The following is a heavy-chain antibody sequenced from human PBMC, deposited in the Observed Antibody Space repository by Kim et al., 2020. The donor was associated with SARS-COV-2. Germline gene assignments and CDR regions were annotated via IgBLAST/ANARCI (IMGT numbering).Heavy chain of an antibody. CDR2: TYYRSKWYN. D-gene: IGHD6-6*01. V-gene: IGHV6-1*01. Sequence: SQTLSLTCAISGDSVSSNSAAWNWIRQSPSRGLEWLGRTYYRSKWYNDYAVSVKSRITINPDTSKNQFSLQLNSVTPEDTAVYYCARDLGYSSSSANWFDPWGQGTLVTVSS. CDR3: ARDLGYSSSSANWFDP. J-gene: IGHJ5*02. CDR1: GDSVSSNSAA.